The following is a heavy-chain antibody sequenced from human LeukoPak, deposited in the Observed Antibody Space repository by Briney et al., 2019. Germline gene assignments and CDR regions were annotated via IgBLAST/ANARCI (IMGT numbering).Heavy chain of an antibody. J-gene: IGHJ4*02. CDR3: ARGSGWYSPFDY. D-gene: IGHD6-19*01. V-gene: IGHV4-59*01. CDR2: IYYSGST. Sequence: SETQSLTCTVSGGSISSYYWSWIRQPPGKGLEWIGYIYYSGSTNYNPSLKSRVTISVDTSKNQFSLKLSSVTAADTAVYYCARGSGWYSPFDYWGQGTLVTVSS. CDR1: GGSISSYY.